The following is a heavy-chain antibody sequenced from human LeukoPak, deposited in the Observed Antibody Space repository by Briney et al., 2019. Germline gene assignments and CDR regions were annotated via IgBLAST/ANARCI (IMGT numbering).Heavy chain of an antibody. Sequence: GGSLRLSCAASGFTFSSYGMHWVRQAPGKGLEWVAVISYDGSNKYYADSVKGRFTISRDNSKNTLYLQMNSLRAEDTAVYYCAKDPGVVVVAASGLDYWGQGTLVTVSS. J-gene: IGHJ4*02. CDR2: ISYDGSNK. D-gene: IGHD2-15*01. V-gene: IGHV3-30*18. CDR1: GFTFSSYG. CDR3: AKDPGVVVVAASGLDY.